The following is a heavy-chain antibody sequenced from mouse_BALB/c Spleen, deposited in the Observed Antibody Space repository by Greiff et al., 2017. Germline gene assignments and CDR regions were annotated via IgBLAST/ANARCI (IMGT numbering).Heavy chain of an antibody. J-gene: IGHJ4*01. V-gene: IGHV1-81*01. CDR2: IYPGSGST. CDR3: ASLLDAMDY. D-gene: IGHD6-5*01. Sequence: VQLQQSGPELVKPGASVKMSCKASGYTFTDYVISWVKQRTGQGLEWIGEIYPGSGSTYYNEKFKGKATLTADKSSNTAYMQLSSLTSEDSAVYYCASLLDAMDYWGQGTSVTVSS. CDR1: GYTFTDYV.